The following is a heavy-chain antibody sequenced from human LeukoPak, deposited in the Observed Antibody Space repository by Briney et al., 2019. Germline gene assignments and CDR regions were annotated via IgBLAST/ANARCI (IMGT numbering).Heavy chain of an antibody. CDR3: ARDPYSGSYRAYFDY. D-gene: IGHD1-26*01. V-gene: IGHV3-7*01. Sequence: GGSLRLSCAASGFTFSNYWMSWVRQAPGKGLEWVANIKQDGSEKYYVDSVKGRFTISRDNAKNSLYLQMNSLRAEDTAMYYCARDPYSGSYRAYFDYWGQGTLVTVSS. CDR1: GFTFSNYW. CDR2: IKQDGSEK. J-gene: IGHJ4*02.